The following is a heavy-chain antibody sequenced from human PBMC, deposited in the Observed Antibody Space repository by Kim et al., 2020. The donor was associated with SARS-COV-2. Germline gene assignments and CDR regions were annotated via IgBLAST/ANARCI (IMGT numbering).Heavy chain of an antibody. D-gene: IGHD6-6*01. J-gene: IGHJ4*02. CDR3: ARDSGSSSANFDY. V-gene: IGHV3-11*01. Sequence: ADSVKGRFTISRDNAKNSLYLQMNSLRAEDTAVYYCARDSGSSSANFDYWGQGTLVTVSS.